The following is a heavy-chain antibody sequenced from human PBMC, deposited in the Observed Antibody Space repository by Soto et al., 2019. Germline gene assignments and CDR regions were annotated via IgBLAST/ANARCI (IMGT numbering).Heavy chain of an antibody. D-gene: IGHD5-12*01. CDR1: GYTFTGYY. J-gene: IGHJ6*03. CDR2: INPNSGGT. V-gene: IGHV1-2*04. Sequence: QVQLVQSGAEVKKPGASVKVSCKASGYTFTGYYMHWVRQAPGQGLEWMGWINPNSGGTNYAQKFQGCVTMTRDTSISTAYMELSRLRSDDTAVYYCARGNSGYDAGFEYYYYYMDVWGKGTTVTVSS. CDR3: ARGNSGYDAGFEYYYYYMDV.